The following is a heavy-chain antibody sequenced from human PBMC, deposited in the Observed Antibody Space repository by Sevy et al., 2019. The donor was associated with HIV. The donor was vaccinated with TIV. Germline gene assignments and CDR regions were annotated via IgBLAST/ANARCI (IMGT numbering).Heavy chain of an antibody. CDR1: GGSFSGYY. CDR2: INHSGST. CDR3: ARDYPHYDILTGYSRTGFDP. J-gene: IGHJ5*02. V-gene: IGHV4-34*01. D-gene: IGHD3-9*01. Sequence: SETLSLTCAVYGGSFSGYYWSWIRQPPGKGLEWIGEINHSGSTNYNPSLKSRVTISVDTSKNQFSLKLSSVTAADTAVYYCARDYPHYDILTGYSRTGFDPWGQRTLVTVSS.